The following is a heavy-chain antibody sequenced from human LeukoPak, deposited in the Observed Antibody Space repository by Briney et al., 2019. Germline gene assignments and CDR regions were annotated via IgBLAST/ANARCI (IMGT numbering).Heavy chain of an antibody. J-gene: IGHJ4*02. D-gene: IGHD2-21*02. CDR1: GFTFSSYA. CDR2: ISGSGGST. CDR3: AKGCGDTCYSDFDY. V-gene: IGHV3-23*01. Sequence: GGSLRLSCAASGFTFSSYAMSWVRQAPGKGLEWVSAISGSGGSTYYADSVKGRFTISRDNSKSTLFLQMTALRAEDTAVYYCAKGCGDTCYSDFDYWGQGTLVTVSS.